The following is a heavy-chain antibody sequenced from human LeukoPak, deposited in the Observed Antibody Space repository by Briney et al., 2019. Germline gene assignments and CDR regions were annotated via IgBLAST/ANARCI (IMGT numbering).Heavy chain of an antibody. J-gene: IGHJ4*02. D-gene: IGHD3-22*01. CDR1: GFTFSTYG. CDR3: VKDFYNDISGPGV. CDR2: ISHDGSNR. Sequence: PGGSLRLSCAGSGFTFSTYGMHWVRQAPGKGLEWVAVISHDGSNRYYGDSVKGRFTISRDNSQNTLHLQMSSLRAEDTAVYYCVKDFYNDISGPGVGGGGTLLTVSS. V-gene: IGHV3-30*18.